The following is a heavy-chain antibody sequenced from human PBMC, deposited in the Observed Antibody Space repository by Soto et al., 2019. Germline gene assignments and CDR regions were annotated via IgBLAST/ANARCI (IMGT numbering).Heavy chain of an antibody. D-gene: IGHD5-18*01. J-gene: IGHJ6*03. CDR3: ARVVDTAMVTYYYYYMDV. CDR2: ISAYNGNT. CDR1: GYTFTSYG. V-gene: IGHV1-18*01. Sequence: ASVKVSCKASGYTFTSYGISWVRPAPGQRLEWMGWISAYNGNTNYAQKLQGRVTMTTDTSTSTAYMELRSLRSDDTAVYYCARVVDTAMVTYYYYYMDVWGKGTTVTVSS.